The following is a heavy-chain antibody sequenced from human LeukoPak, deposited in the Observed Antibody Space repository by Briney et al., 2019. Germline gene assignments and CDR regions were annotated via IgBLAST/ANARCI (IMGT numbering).Heavy chain of an antibody. CDR1: GFTFSSYA. Sequence: PGGSLRLSCAASGFTFSSYAMSWVRQAPGKGLEWVSAISGSGGSTYYADSVKGRFTISRDNSKNTLYLQMNSLRAEDTAVYYCAKDRASRITIFGVVAPYLDYWGQGTLVTVSS. CDR3: AKDRASRITIFGVVAPYLDY. CDR2: ISGSGGST. J-gene: IGHJ4*02. D-gene: IGHD3-3*01. V-gene: IGHV3-23*01.